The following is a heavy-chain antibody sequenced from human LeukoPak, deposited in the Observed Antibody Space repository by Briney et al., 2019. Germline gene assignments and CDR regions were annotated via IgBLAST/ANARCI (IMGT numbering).Heavy chain of an antibody. J-gene: IGHJ4*02. CDR2: ISGSGGRI. V-gene: IGHV3-23*01. Sequence: GGSLRLSCAASRFNFSTYAMSWVRQAPGKGLDGVSIISGSGGRIYYADSVKGRFTISRDNSKNTLFLQINSLRAEDTAVYYCATGLSGGWYYFDYWGQGTLVTVSS. D-gene: IGHD6-19*01. CDR3: ATGLSGGWYYFDY. CDR1: RFNFSTYA.